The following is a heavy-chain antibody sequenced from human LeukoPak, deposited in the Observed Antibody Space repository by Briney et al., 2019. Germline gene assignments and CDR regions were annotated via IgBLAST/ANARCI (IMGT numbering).Heavy chain of an antibody. CDR3: AKDRIWSGYSMYYFDC. CDR2: ISGSGGST. D-gene: IGHD3-3*01. J-gene: IGHJ4*02. CDR1: GFTFSSYA. Sequence: PGGSLRLSCAGSGFTFSSYAMNWVRQAPGKGLEWVSGISGSGGSTYYADSVKGRFTISRDNSKNTLYLQMNSLRAEDAAIYYCAKDRIWSGYSMYYFDCWGQGTLVTVSS. V-gene: IGHV3-23*01.